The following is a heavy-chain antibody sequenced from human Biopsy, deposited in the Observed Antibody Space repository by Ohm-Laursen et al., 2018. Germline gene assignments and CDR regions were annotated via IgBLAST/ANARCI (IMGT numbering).Heavy chain of an antibody. D-gene: IGHD3-16*01. J-gene: IGHJ4*02. CDR1: GGSISSYY. V-gene: IGHV4-4*07. CDR3: ARAAFGPFDS. Sequence: SETLSLTCTVSGGSISSYYWNWVRQPAGKGLEWIGRIYTSGSTNFNPSLKSRVTMSIDTSKNQFSLRLSSVTAADTAVYYCARAAFGPFDSWGQGALVTVSS. CDR2: IYTSGST.